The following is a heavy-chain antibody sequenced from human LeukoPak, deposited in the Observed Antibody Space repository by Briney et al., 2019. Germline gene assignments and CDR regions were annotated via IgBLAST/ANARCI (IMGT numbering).Heavy chain of an antibody. CDR2: ISGSGGGT. CDR1: GFTFSSYA. J-gene: IGHJ4*02. CDR3: AKDPNYDSSGYTFDY. D-gene: IGHD3-22*01. V-gene: IGHV3-23*01. Sequence: PGGSLRLSXAASGFTFSSYAMSCVRQAPGEGVEWVSAISGSGGGTYYADSVKGRFTISRDNSKNTLYLQMNSLRAEDTAVYYCAKDPNYDSSGYTFDYWGQGTLVTVSS.